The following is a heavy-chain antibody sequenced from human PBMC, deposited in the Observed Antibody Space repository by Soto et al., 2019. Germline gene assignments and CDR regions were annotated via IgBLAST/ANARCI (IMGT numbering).Heavy chain of an antibody. J-gene: IGHJ6*02. CDR1: GGTFSSYA. D-gene: IGHD2-15*01. CDR3: ASGVVAVAAPVYYYGMDV. CDR2: IIPIFGTA. Sequence: QVQLVQSGAEVKKPGSSVKVSCKASGGTFSSYAISWVRQAPGQGLEWMGGIIPIFGTANYAQKFQGRVTITADKSTSTAYMELSSLRSEDTAVYYCASGVVAVAAPVYYYGMDVWGQGTTVTVSS. V-gene: IGHV1-69*06.